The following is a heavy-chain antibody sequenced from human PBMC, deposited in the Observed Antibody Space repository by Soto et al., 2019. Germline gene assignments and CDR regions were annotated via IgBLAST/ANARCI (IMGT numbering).Heavy chain of an antibody. CDR3: ARGNRYDSSGYWEEFDY. CDR2: INHSGST. CDR1: GGSISSYY. J-gene: IGHJ4*02. D-gene: IGHD3-22*01. Sequence: SETLSLTCTVSGGSISSYYWSWIRQPPGKGLEWIGEINHSGSTNYNPSLKSRVTISVDTSKNQFSLKLSSVTAADTAVYYCARGNRYDSSGYWEEFDYWGQGTLVTVSS. V-gene: IGHV4-34*01.